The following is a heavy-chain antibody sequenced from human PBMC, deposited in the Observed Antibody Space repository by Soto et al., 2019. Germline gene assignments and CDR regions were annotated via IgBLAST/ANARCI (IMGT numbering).Heavy chain of an antibody. CDR1: GGSIIGSGYH. Sequence: PSETLSLTCTVSGGSIIGSGYHWAWIRQPPGKGLEWIGSLYYSGTANYSPSLQSRLTIDVDTFQNQSSLRLTSVTASDSAVYYCATRSGDYVWWFDPWGQGTRVSVS. V-gene: IGHV4-39*01. D-gene: IGHD3-16*01. CDR2: LYYSGTA. J-gene: IGHJ5*02. CDR3: ATRSGDYVWWFDP.